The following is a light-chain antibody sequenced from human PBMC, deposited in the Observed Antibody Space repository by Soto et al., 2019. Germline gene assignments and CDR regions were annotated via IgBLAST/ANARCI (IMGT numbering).Light chain of an antibody. CDR1: QGVTTN. CDR2: DVS. J-gene: IGKJ5*01. CDR3: QQYNNWPFS. V-gene: IGKV3-15*01. Sequence: IVMTQSPATLSVSPGERATLSCRAGQGVTTNFAWYQQKSGQSPRLLIYDVSIMATGLPARFSATGSETDFTLTISGLQSEDSAVYFCQQYNNWPFSFGQGTRLEIK.